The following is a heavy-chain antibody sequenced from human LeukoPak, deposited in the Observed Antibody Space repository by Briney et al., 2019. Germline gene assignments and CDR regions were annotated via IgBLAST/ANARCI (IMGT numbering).Heavy chain of an antibody. Sequence: SSETLSLTCTVSGGSISSYYWSWIRQPPGKGLEWIGYIYYSGSTNYNPSLKSRVTISVDTSKNQFSLKLSSVTAADTAVYYCARVGEWFGEFDLEYWGQGTLVTVSS. V-gene: IGHV4-59*01. CDR1: GGSISSYY. CDR3: ARVGEWFGEFDLEY. CDR2: IYYSGST. J-gene: IGHJ4*02. D-gene: IGHD3-10*01.